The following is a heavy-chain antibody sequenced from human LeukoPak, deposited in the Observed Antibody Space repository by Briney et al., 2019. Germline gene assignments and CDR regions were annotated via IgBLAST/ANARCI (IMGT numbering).Heavy chain of an antibody. V-gene: IGHV3-21*03. J-gene: IGHJ4*02. CDR2: ISSSSSYI. D-gene: IGHD2/OR15-2a*01. CDR1: GFTFSSYS. CDR3: TTFYHEYSPY. Sequence: PGGSLRLSCAASGFTFSSYSMNWVRQAPGKGLEWVSSISSSSSYIYYADSVKGRFTIYTDNAKNSLYLQMNSLKTEDTAVYYCTTFYHEYSPYWGRGTLVTVSS.